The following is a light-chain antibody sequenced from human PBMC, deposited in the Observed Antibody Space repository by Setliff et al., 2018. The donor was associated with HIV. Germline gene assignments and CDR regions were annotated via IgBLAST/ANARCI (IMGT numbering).Light chain of an antibody. CDR1: SNDIGSSDY. J-gene: IGLJ1*01. CDR2: HVS. CDR3: SSSTSDTSDV. Sequence: QSVLPQPASVSGSPGQSITISCSGTSNDIGSSDYVSWYQQHPGKSPKLILYHVSNRPSGVSHRFSGFKSGHTASLTISGLQADDEADYYCSSSTSDTSDVFGTGTKVTVL. V-gene: IGLV2-14*03.